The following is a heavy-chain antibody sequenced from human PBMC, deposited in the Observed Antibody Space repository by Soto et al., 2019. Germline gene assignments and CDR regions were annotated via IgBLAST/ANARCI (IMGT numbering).Heavy chain of an antibody. Sequence: PSETLSLTCTVSGDSISSISNYYWSWIRQPPGKGLEWIGSIFHSGSTNSNPSLKSRVTLSVDTSKNQFSLKLSSVTAADTAVYYCARGNVYGPTSNWGQGTLVTVSS. CDR2: IFHSGST. D-gene: IGHD4-17*01. J-gene: IGHJ4*02. CDR1: GDSISSISNYY. V-gene: IGHV4-61*01. CDR3: ARGNVYGPTSN.